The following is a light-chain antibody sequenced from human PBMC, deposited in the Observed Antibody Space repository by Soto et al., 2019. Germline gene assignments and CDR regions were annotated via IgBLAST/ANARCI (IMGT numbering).Light chain of an antibody. J-gene: IGKJ4*01. CDR1: QGISSW. V-gene: IGKV1-12*01. Sequence: DIPMTQSPSSVSASVGDRVTITCRTSQGISSWLAWYQQKPGQAPKLLIYAASSLQSGVPSRFSGSGSGTDFTLTISSLQAEDFETYYCQPANSSPCTFGEGTKVESK. CDR3: QPANSSPCT. CDR2: AAS.